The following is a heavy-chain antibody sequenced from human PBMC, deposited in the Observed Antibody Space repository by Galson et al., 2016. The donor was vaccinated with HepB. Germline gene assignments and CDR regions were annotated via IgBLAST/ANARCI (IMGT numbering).Heavy chain of an antibody. CDR2: IYTSGST. D-gene: IGHD2-15*01. J-gene: IGHJ4*02. Sequence: LSLTCTVSGGSISSGSHYWSWTRQPAGKGLEWIGRIYTSGSTNYNPSLKSRVTISVDTSKNQFSLKLSSVTAADTAVYCCARGYCNGGSCYPGVYWGQGTLVTVSS. V-gene: IGHV4-61*02. CDR3: ARGYCNGGSCYPGVY. CDR1: GGSISSGSHY.